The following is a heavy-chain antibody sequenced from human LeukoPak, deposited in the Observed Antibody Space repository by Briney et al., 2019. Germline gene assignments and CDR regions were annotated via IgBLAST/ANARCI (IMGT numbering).Heavy chain of an antibody. J-gene: IGHJ3*02. CDR1: GGSISSGGYY. D-gene: IGHD6-19*01. CDR3: ARDPGGIAVAGMAPGVFDI. Sequence: SQTLSLTCTVSGGSISSGGYYWRWIRQPPGKGLEWIGYIYHSGSTYYNPSLKSRVTISVDRSKNQFSLKLSSVTAADTAVYYCARDPGGIAVAGMAPGVFDIWGRGTMVTVSS. CDR2: IYHSGST. V-gene: IGHV4-30-2*01.